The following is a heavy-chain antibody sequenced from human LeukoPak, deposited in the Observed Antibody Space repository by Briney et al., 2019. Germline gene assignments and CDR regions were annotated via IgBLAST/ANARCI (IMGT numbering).Heavy chain of an antibody. V-gene: IGHV3-23*01. J-gene: IGHJ5*02. Sequence: GGSLRLSCAASGFTFSSYAMSWVRQAPGKGLEWVSAISGSGGSTYYADSVRGRFTISRDNSKNTLYLQMNSLRAEDTALYHCARSHDYYDSSGYYPNWFDPWGQGTLVTVSS. CDR1: GFTFSSYA. CDR2: ISGSGGST. CDR3: ARSHDYYDSSGYYPNWFDP. D-gene: IGHD3-22*01.